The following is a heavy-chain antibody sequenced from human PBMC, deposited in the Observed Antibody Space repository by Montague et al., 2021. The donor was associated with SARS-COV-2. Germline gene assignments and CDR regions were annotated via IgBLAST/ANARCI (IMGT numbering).Heavy chain of an antibody. CDR2: IYYSGST. Sequence: SETLSLTCTVSGGSISSYYWSWIRQPPGKGLEWIGYIYYSGSTNYNPSLKIRVTISVVTSKNQFSLKLSSVTAAATAVYYCARERIALDGVVAWPAYFDYWGQGTLVTVSS. J-gene: IGHJ4*02. V-gene: IGHV4-59*01. CDR1: GGSISSYY. CDR3: ARERIALDGVVAWPAYFDY. D-gene: IGHD3-3*01.